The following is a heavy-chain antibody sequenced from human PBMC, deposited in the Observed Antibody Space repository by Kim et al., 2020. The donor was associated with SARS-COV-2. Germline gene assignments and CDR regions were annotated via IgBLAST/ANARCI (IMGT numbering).Heavy chain of an antibody. J-gene: IGHJ4*02. CDR2: ISKKTDGYTT. D-gene: IGHD2-15*01. CDR1: GFTFSDHY. Sequence: GGSLRLSCEVSGFTFSDHYMDWVRQAPGQGLEWVGRISKKTDGYTTSYAAAVKGRFTISRDDAKNLLSLQMNSLKADDTAVYYCARDSLSCGGGGSCHLDYWGQGTLVTVSS. V-gene: IGHV3-72*01. CDR3: ARDSLSCGGGGSCHLDY.